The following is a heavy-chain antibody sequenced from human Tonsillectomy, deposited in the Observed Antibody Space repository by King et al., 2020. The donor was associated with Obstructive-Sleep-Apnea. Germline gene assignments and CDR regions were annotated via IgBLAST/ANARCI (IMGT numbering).Heavy chain of an antibody. CDR3: ARGDYFYYSALDV. CDR1: GFTVSSNY. V-gene: IGHV3-53*04. J-gene: IGHJ6*02. CDR2: IYSGGST. Sequence: VQLVESGGGLVQPGGSLRLSCAASGFTVSSNYMSWVRQAPGRGLEWVSLIYSGGSTYYADSVKGRFTISRHNSENTLYLQMSSLRAEDTAVYYCARGDYFYYSALDVWGQGTTVTVSS.